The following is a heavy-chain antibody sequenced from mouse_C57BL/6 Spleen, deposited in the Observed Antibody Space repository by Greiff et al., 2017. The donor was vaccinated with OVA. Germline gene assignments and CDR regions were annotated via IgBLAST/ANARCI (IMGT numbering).Heavy chain of an antibody. D-gene: IGHD2-1*01. J-gene: IGHJ3*01. Sequence: EVQLVESGPGLVKPSQSLSLTCSVTGYSITSGYYWNWIRQFPGNKLEWMGYISYDGSNNYNPSLKNRISITRDTSKNQFFLKLNSVTTEDTATYYCATGGNYGNYVGFAYWGQGTLVTVSA. CDR2: ISYDGSN. CDR3: ATGGNYGNYVGFAY. V-gene: IGHV3-6*01. CDR1: GYSITSGYY.